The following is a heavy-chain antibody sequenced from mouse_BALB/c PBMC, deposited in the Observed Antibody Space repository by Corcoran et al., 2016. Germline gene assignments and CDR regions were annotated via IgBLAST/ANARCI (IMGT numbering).Heavy chain of an antibody. Sequence: QIQLVQSGPELKKPGETVKISCKPSGYTFTNYGMNWVKQSPGKGLKWMGWINTYTGEPTYADDFKGRFAFSLETSASTAYLQINNLKNEDTATYFCARAWTLLTTVFAYWGQGTLVTVSA. D-gene: IGHD2-12*01. CDR2: INTYTGEP. CDR3: ARAWTLLTTVFAY. CDR1: GYTFTNYG. J-gene: IGHJ3*01. V-gene: IGHV9-3-1*01.